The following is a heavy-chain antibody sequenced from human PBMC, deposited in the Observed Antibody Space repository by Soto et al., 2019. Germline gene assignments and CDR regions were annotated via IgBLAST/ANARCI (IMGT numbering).Heavy chain of an antibody. D-gene: IGHD4-17*01. CDR2: IRSKTNSYAT. J-gene: IGHJ4*02. V-gene: IGHV3-73*02. CDR1: GFTFSGSV. Sequence: EVQLVESGGGLVQPGGSRKLSCASSGFTFSGSVMHWVRQASWKVLECVGHIRSKTNSYATAYAASVKRSFTIYKDDSNNAAYLQMNILKTEDTAVYYCTRPDGDYFQSRVDYWGQGTLVTVSS. CDR3: TRPDGDYFQSRVDY.